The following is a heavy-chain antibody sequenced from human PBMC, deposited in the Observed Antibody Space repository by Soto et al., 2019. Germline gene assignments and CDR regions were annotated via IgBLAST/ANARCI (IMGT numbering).Heavy chain of an antibody. Sequence: QILSCAASGFTFSSYAMHWVRQAPGKGLEWVAVISYDGSNKYYADSVKGRFTISRDNSKNTLYLQMNSLRAEDTAVYYCARASGAAAGGFDYWGQGTLVTVSS. CDR2: ISYDGSNK. J-gene: IGHJ4*02. CDR3: ARASGAAAGGFDY. V-gene: IGHV3-30-3*01. D-gene: IGHD6-13*01. CDR1: GFTFSSYA.